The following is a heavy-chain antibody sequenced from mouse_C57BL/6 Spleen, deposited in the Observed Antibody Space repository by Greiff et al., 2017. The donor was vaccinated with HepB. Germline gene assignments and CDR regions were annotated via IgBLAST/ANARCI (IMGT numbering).Heavy chain of an antibody. CDR3: ARHFTVRYFDV. J-gene: IGHJ1*03. V-gene: IGHV5-6*01. CDR1: GFTFSSYG. CDR2: ISSGGSYT. D-gene: IGHD1-1*01. Sequence: EVQGVESGGDLVKPGGSLKLSCAASGFTFSSYGMSWVRQTPDKRLEWVATISSGGSYTYYPDSVKGRFTISRDNAKNTLYLQMSSLKSEDTAMYYCARHFTVRYFDVWGTGTTVTVSS.